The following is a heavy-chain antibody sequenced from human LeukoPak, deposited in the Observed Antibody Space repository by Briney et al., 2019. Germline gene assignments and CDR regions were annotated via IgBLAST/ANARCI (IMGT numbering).Heavy chain of an antibody. J-gene: IGHJ3*01. D-gene: IGHD5-24*01. V-gene: IGHV5-51*01. CDR2: IYPADSET. Sequence: GESLKISCKGSGYSFTNYWITWVRQMPGKGLEWMGIIYPADSETRYSPSFQGQVNISADKSISTAYLQWSSLKASDIAMYYCARSPRDGYHDAFDVWGQGTMVSVSS. CDR1: GYSFTNYW. CDR3: ARSPRDGYHDAFDV.